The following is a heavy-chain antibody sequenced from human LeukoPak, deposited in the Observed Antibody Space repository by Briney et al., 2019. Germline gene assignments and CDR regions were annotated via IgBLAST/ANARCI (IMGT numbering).Heavy chain of an antibody. V-gene: IGHV1-46*01. D-gene: IGHD3-22*01. J-gene: IGHJ4*02. CDR1: GYTFTSYY. CDR3: ARDQWYYYDSSGYYYPNPFDY. CDR2: INPSGGST. Sequence: ASVKVSCKASGYTFTSYYMHWVRQAPGQGLEWMGIINPSGGSTSYAQKFQGRVTMTRDTSTSTVYVELSSLRSEDTAVYYCARDQWYYYDSSGYYYPNPFDYWGQGTLVTVSS.